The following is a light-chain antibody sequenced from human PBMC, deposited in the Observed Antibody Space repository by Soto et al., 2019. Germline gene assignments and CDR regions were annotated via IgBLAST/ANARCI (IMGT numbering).Light chain of an antibody. CDR1: QSVNNW. V-gene: IGKV1-5*03. CDR2: KAS. J-gene: IGKJ4*01. CDR3: QQYDNYSPLT. Sequence: DIQMTQSPSTLSASIGDRVTITCRASQSVNNWLAWYQQKPGKAPKLLIYKASSLQSGVPSRFSGSGSGTEFTLTISVLQPDDSATYYCQQYDNYSPLTFGGGTKVEIK.